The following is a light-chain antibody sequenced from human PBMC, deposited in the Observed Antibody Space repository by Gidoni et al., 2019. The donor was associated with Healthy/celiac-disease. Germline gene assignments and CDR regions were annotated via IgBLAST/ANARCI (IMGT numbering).Light chain of an antibody. CDR2: GAS. CDR3: QQYGSSPRT. J-gene: IGKJ1*01. Sequence: VLTPSPGPLSLSPGERATLPCRASQSVSSSYLAWYQQKPGQATRLLIYGASSRATGIPDRFSGSGSGTDFTLTISRLEPEDFAVYYCQQYGSSPRTFGQGTKVEIK. CDR1: QSVSSSY. V-gene: IGKV3-20*01.